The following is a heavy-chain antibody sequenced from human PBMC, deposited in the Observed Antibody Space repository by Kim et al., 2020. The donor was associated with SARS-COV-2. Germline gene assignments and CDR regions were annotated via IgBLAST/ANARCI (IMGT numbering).Heavy chain of an antibody. Sequence: GGSLRLSCAASGFTFSSYSMNWVRQAPGKGLEWVSYISSSSTIYYADSVKGRFTISRDNAKNSLYLQVNSLGAEDTAVYYCAAFGEDGMDVWGQGTTVTV. V-gene: IGHV3-48*01. CDR3: AAFGEDGMDV. CDR1: GFTFSSYS. CDR2: ISSSSTI. J-gene: IGHJ6*02. D-gene: IGHD3-10*01.